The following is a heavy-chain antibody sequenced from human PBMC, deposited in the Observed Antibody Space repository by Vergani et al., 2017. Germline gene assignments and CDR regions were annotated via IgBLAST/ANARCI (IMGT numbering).Heavy chain of an antibody. CDR1: GGSISSYY. CDR2: IYYSGST. V-gene: IGHV4-59*01. CDR3: AREGYSSGWYLSWFDP. J-gene: IGHJ5*02. Sequence: QVQLQESGPGLVKPSETLSLTCTVSGGSISSYYWSWIRQPPGKGLEWIGYIYYSGSTNYNPSLKSRFTISVDTSKTQFSLKLSSVTAADTAVYYCAREGYSSGWYLSWFDPWGQGTLVTVSS. D-gene: IGHD6-19*01.